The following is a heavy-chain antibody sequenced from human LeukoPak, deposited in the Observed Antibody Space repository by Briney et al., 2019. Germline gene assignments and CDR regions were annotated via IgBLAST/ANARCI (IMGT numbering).Heavy chain of an antibody. CDR2: IYYSGST. D-gene: IGHD3-3*01. Sequence: SETLSLTCTVSGGSISSYYWSWIRQPPGKGLEWIGYIYYSGSTNYNPSLKSRVTISVDTSKNQFSLELSSVTAADTAVYYCARVSPPDYDFWSGYYTGSWFDPWGQGTLVTVSS. CDR3: ARVSPPDYDFWSGYYTGSWFDP. CDR1: GGSISSYY. V-gene: IGHV4-59*01. J-gene: IGHJ5*02.